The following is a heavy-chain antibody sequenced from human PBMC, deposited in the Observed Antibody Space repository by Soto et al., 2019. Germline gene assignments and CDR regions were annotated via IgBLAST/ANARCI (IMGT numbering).Heavy chain of an antibody. CDR1: GFTFSSYG. V-gene: IGHV3-30*18. J-gene: IGHJ3*02. D-gene: IGHD3-22*01. CDR3: AKDGLWSLPQIYSSVVGAFDI. CDR2: ISYDGSNK. Sequence: QVQLVESGGGVVQPGRSLRLSCAASGFTFSSYGMHWVRQAPGKGLEWVAVISYDGSNKYYADSVKGLFTISRDNFKNTLYLQMNRLRAEDTGVYYCAKDGLWSLPQIYSSVVGAFDIWGQGKMVTVSS.